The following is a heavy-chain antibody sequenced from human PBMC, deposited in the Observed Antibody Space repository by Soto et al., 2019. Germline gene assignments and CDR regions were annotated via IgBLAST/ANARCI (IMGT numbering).Heavy chain of an antibody. D-gene: IGHD5-12*01. CDR3: ATLRLGLVDY. V-gene: IGHV4-39*01. J-gene: IGHJ4*02. CDR1: GGSISSSSYY. CDR2: IYYSGST. Sequence: SETLSLTCTVSGGSISSSSYYWGWIRQPPGKGLEWIGSIYYSGSTYYNPSLKSRVTISVDTSKNQFSLKLSSVTAADTAVYYCATLRLGLVDYWGQGTLVTVSS.